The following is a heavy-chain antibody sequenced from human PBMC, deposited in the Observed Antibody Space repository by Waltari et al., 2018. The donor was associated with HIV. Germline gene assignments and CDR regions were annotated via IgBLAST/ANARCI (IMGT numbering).Heavy chain of an antibody. CDR1: GFTLSSYE. V-gene: IGHV3-48*03. CDR3: ARDSYYFDY. CDR2: ISSSGSTI. Sequence: EVQLVESGGGLVQPGGSLRLSCAASGFTLSSYEIHWVRQAPGKGLEWVSYISSSGSTIYYADSVKGRFTISRDNAKNSLYLQMNSLRAEDTAVYYCARDSYYFDYWGQGTLVTVSS. J-gene: IGHJ4*02. D-gene: IGHD2-15*01.